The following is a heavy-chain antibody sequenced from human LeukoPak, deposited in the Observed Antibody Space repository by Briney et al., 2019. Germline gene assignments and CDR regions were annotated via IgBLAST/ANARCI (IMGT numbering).Heavy chain of an antibody. V-gene: IGHV4-4*07. D-gene: IGHD2-15*01. J-gene: IGHJ3*02. CDR2: KYARGSS. CDR3: TRGRYCSADICTGGDSFDI. CDR1: GGSISNYY. Sequence: SETLSLTCTVSGGSISNYYWSWIRQPAGKGLEWIGRKYARGSSNYNPPVQSRVTMSVDTSKNQFSLKLRSVTAADTAVYYCTRGRYCSADICTGGDSFDIWGQGTMVSVSP.